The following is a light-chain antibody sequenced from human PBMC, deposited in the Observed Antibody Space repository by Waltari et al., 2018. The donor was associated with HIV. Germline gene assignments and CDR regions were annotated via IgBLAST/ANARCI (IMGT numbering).Light chain of an antibody. Sequence: ETVMMQSPATLSVSPGERVILSCRASQSVRGGLAWVLHKPGQSPRLLIFGTTTRATGIPARFTGSGYGTEFTLTISSLQSEDFGVYYCQQYNHWPLTFGGGTKVEIK. J-gene: IGKJ4*01. CDR3: QQYNHWPLT. CDR2: GTT. CDR1: QSVRGG. V-gene: IGKV3-15*01.